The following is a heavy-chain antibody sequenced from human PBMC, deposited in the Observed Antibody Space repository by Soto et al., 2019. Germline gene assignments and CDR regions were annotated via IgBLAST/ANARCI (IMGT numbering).Heavy chain of an antibody. V-gene: IGHV3-43*01. D-gene: IGHD6-19*01. CDR3: AKDMARGWYEMDV. CDR1: GFTLDDYT. Sequence: GGSLRLSGAASGFTLDDYTMHWVRQAPGKGLEWVSPISWDGGSTYYADSVKGRFTISRDNSKNSLYLQLNSLRTADTALYYCAKDMARGWYEMDVWGQGTPVTVFS. CDR2: ISWDGGST. J-gene: IGHJ6*02.